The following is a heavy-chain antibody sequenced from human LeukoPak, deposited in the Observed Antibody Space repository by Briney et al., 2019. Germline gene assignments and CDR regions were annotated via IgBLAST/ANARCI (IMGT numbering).Heavy chain of an antibody. CDR3: ARGARLATLSWFDP. CDR1: GGSISGYY. CDR2: IYYSGST. J-gene: IGHJ5*02. V-gene: IGHV4-59*01. Sequence: SETLSLTCTVSGGSISGYYWSWIRQPPGKGLEWIGYIYYSGSTNYNPSLKSRVTISSDTSKNQFSLKLTSVTGADTAVYYCARGARLATLSWFDPWGQGTLVTVSS. D-gene: IGHD5-24*01.